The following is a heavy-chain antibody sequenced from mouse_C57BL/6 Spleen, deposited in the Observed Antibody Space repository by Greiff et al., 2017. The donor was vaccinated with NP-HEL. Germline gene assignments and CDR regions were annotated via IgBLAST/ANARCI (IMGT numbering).Heavy chain of an antibody. D-gene: IGHD2-5*01. CDR2: IDPSDSYT. CDR3: ARRYSNYDGYFDY. CDR1: GYTFTSYW. V-gene: IGHV1-59*01. J-gene: IGHJ2*01. Sequence: QVQLKQPGAELVRPGTSVKLSCKASGYTFTSYWMHWVKQRPGQGLEWIGVIDPSDSYTNYNQKFKGKATLTVDTSSSTAYMQLSSLTSEDSAVYYCARRYSNYDGYFDYWGQGTTLTVSS.